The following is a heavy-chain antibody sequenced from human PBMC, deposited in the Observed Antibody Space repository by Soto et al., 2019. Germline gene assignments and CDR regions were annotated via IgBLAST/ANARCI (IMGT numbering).Heavy chain of an antibody. CDR3: AAAPYYDYIWGSYLNLFDY. J-gene: IGHJ4*02. Sequence: SVKVSCKASGFTFTSSARQWVRQARGQRLEWIGWIVVGSGNTNYAQKFQERVTITRDMSTSTAYMELSSLRSEDTAVYYCAAAPYYDYIWGSYLNLFDYWGQGTLVTVSS. CDR2: IVVGSGNT. D-gene: IGHD3-16*02. V-gene: IGHV1-58*02. CDR1: GFTFTSSA.